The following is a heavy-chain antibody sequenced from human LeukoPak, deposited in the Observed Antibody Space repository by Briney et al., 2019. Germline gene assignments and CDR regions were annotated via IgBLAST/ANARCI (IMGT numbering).Heavy chain of an antibody. Sequence: PGGSLRLSCAASGFTFSSYAMSWVRQAPGKGLEWVSGISSSGGNTYYAEGRFIISRDNSKNTLYLQMNSLRAEGTAVYYCAKRAPGSYFDYWGQGTLVTVSS. CDR1: GFTFSSYA. D-gene: IGHD3-10*01. CDR2: ISSSGGNT. J-gene: IGHJ4*02. V-gene: IGHV3-23*01. CDR3: AKRAPGSYFDY.